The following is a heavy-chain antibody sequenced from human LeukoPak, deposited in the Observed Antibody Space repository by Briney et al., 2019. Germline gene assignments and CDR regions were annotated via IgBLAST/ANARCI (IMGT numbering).Heavy chain of an antibody. CDR3: ARDRIWVMDV. D-gene: IGHD7-27*01. J-gene: IGHJ6*02. CDR2: IATYGGGT. CDR1: GYTFTTYG. Sequence: GASVKVSCKASGYTFTTYGISWVRQAPGQGLEWMGWIATYGGGTNYAQKFQGRVTMTRDTSISTAYMELSRLRSDDTAVYYCARDRIWVMDVWGQGTTVTVSS. V-gene: IGHV1-2*02.